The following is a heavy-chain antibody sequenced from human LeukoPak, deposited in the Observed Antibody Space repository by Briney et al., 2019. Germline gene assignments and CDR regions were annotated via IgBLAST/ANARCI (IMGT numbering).Heavy chain of an antibody. CDR3: ATSRYCSSTSCPRWFNP. D-gene: IGHD2-2*01. J-gene: IGHJ5*02. CDR2: INPSGGST. Sequence: GASVKVSCKASGYTFTSYYMHWVRQAPGQGLEWMGIINPSGGSTSYAQKFQGRVTMTRDTSISTAYMELSRLRSDDTAVYYCATSRYCSSTSCPRWFNPWGQGTLVTVSS. CDR1: GYTFTSYY. V-gene: IGHV1-46*01.